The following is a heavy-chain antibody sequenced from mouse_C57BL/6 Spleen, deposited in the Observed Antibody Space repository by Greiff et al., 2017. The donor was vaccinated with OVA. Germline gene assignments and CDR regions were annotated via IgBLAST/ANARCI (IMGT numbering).Heavy chain of an antibody. J-gene: IGHJ3*01. V-gene: IGHV1-76*01. Sequence: VKLQESGAELVRPGASVKLSCKASGYTFTDYYINWVKQRPGQGLEWIARIYPGSGNTYYNEKFKGKATLTAEKSSSTAYMQLSSLTSEDSAVYFCARGERFAYWGQGTLVTVSA. CDR2: IYPGSGNT. CDR3: ARGERFAY. CDR1: GYTFTDYY.